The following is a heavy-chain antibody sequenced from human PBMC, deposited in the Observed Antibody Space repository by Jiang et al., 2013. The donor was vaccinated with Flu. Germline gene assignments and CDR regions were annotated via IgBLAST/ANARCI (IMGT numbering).Heavy chain of an antibody. D-gene: IGHD3-22*01. CDR1: GYTFTSYG. V-gene: IGHV1-18*04. J-gene: IGHJ6*02. CDR2: ISAYNGNT. CDR3: ARATYYYDSSGYYYGMDV. Sequence: GAEVKKPGASVKVSCKASGYTFTSYGISWVRQAPGQGLEWMGWISAYNGNTNYAQKLQGRVTMTTDTSTSTAYMELRSLRSDDTAVYYCARATYYYDSSGYYYGMDVWGQGTTVTVSS.